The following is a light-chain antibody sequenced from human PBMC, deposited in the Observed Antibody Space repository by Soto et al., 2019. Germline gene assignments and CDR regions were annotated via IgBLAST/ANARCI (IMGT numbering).Light chain of an antibody. CDR3: QHYNSYSEA. CDR1: QSITIY. CDR2: GAT. Sequence: DIQMTQSPSSLSASVGDKVTITCRTSQSITIYLNWYHHKPGIAPKLLIYGATTLQSGVPSRFRGSGSGTDFTLTISSLQPDDFATYYCQHYNSYSEAFGQGTKVDIK. V-gene: IGKV1-39*01. J-gene: IGKJ1*01.